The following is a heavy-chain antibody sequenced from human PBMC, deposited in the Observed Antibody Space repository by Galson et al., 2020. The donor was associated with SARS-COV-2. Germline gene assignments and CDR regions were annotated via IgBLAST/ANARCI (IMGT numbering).Heavy chain of an antibody. Sequence: ASVKVSCKASGYTFTSYYIHWVRQAPGQGLERMGIINPTGGGTTYAQKFQGRVTMTRDTSTSTVYMELSSLRSEDTAVYYCARDSQGGNDYNYLLFWGQGTLVTVSS. CDR2: INPTGGGT. CDR1: GYTFTSYY. CDR3: ARDSQGGNDYNYLLF. D-gene: IGHD4-4*01. J-gene: IGHJ4*02. V-gene: IGHV1-46*01.